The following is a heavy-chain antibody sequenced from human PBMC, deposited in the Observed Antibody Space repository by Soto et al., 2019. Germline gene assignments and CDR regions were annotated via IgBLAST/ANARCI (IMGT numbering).Heavy chain of an antibody. J-gene: IGHJ6*02. CDR1: GGSISSSSYY. CDR3: ASYSSGWYGVGGGMDV. D-gene: IGHD6-19*01. CDR2: IYYSGST. Sequence: QLQLQESGPGLVKPSETLSLTCTVSGGSISSSSYYWGWIRQPPGKGLEWIGSIYYSGSTYYNPSLKSRVTISVDTSKNQFSLKLSSVTAADTAVYYCASYSSGWYGVGGGMDVWGQGTTVTVSS. V-gene: IGHV4-39*01.